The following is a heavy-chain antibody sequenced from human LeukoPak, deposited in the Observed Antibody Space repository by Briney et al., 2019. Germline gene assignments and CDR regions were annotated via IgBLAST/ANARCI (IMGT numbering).Heavy chain of an antibody. Sequence: GASVKVSCKASGYTFTSYGLSWVRQAPGQGLEWMGWISAYNGNTNYEQKLQGRVTVTTDTSTSTAYMELRSLRSDDTAVYYCARKALNLGALGYWGQGTLVTVSS. D-gene: IGHD3-16*01. V-gene: IGHV1-18*01. CDR2: ISAYNGNT. J-gene: IGHJ4*02. CDR3: ARKALNLGALGY. CDR1: GYTFTSYG.